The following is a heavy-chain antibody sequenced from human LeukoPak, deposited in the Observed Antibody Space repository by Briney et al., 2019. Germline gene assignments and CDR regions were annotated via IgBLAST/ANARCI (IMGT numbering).Heavy chain of an antibody. CDR1: GGSISSGGYY. CDR3: AGAPTFYGDYVNYYYYGMDV. J-gene: IGHJ6*02. Sequence: PSQTLSLTCTVSGGSISSGGYYWSWIRQHPGKGLEWIGYIYYSGSAYYNPSLKSRVTISVDTSENQFSLKLSSVTAADTAVYYCAGAPTFYGDYVNYYYYGMDVWGQGTTVTVSS. D-gene: IGHD4-17*01. CDR2: IYYSGSA. V-gene: IGHV4-31*03.